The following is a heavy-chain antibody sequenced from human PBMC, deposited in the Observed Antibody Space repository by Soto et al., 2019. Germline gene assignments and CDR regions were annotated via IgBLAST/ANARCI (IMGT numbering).Heavy chain of an antibody. D-gene: IGHD3-10*01. Sequence: SETLSLTCTVSGGSISSYYWSWIRQPPGKGLEWIGYIYYSGSTNYNPSLKSRVTISVDTSKNQFSLKLSSVTAADTAVYYCARDLGYYYGSGSYFDYWGQGTLVTVSS. CDR1: GGSISSYY. CDR3: ARDLGYYYGSGSYFDY. V-gene: IGHV4-59*01. J-gene: IGHJ4*02. CDR2: IYYSGST.